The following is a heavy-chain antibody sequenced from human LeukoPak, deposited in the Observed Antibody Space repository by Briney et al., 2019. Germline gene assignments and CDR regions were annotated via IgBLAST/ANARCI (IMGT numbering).Heavy chain of an antibody. CDR3: ARSILDCTNGVCAPHYYYYYYMDV. D-gene: IGHD2-8*01. J-gene: IGHJ6*03. CDR2: INPNSGGT. CDR1: GYTFTGYY. V-gene: IGHV1-2*02. Sequence: ASVKVSCKASGYTFTGYYMHWVRQVPGQGREWMGWINPNSGGTNYAQRFQGRVTMTRDTSISTAYMELSRLRSDDTAVYYRARSILDCTNGVCAPHYYYYYYMDVWGKGTTVTVSS.